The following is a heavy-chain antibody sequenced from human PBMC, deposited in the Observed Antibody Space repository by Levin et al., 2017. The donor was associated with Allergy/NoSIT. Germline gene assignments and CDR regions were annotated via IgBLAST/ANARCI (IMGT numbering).Heavy chain of an antibody. CDR2: ISGTGSTM. D-gene: IGHD5-24*01. V-gene: IGHV3-11*01. J-gene: IGHJ6*02. CDR3: ARGGGDGYKSNGMDV. Sequence: PGGSLRLSCAASGFTFSGYYMSWIRQAPGKGLEWVSYISGTGSTMYYADSVKGRFTVSRDNAKNSLHLQMNSLRAEDTAVYYCARGGGDGYKSNGMDVWGQGTTVTVSS. CDR1: GFTFSGYY.